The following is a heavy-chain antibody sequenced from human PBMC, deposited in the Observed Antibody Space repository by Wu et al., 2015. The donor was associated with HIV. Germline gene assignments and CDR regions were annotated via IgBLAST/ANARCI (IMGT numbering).Heavy chain of an antibody. CDR2: IIPVFGTT. Sequence: QVQLVQSGAEVKKPGASMKVSCKASGYSFISYGISWVRQAPGQGLEWMGWIIPVFGTTKYAQNFQDRVTITADESATTVYMELSSLRSDDMAVYYCARGRIPGSGYYYGMDVWGQGTTVTVSS. CDR3: ARGRIPGSGYYYGMDV. CDR1: GYSFISYG. D-gene: IGHD2-2*01. J-gene: IGHJ6*01. V-gene: IGHV1-69*13.